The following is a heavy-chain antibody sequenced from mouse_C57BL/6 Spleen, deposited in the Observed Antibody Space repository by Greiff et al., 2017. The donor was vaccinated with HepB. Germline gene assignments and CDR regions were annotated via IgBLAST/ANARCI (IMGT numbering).Heavy chain of an antibody. CDR3: ARDQDYSNSYWYFDV. V-gene: IGHV5-16*01. D-gene: IGHD2-5*01. J-gene: IGHJ1*03. CDR2: INYDGSST. CDR1: GFTFSDYY. Sequence: DVKLVESEGGLVQPGSSMKLSCTASGFTFSDYYMAWVRQVPEKGLEWVANINYDGSSTYYLDSLKSRFIISRDNAKNILYLQMSSLKSEDTATYYCARDQDYSNSYWYFDVWGTGTTVTVSS.